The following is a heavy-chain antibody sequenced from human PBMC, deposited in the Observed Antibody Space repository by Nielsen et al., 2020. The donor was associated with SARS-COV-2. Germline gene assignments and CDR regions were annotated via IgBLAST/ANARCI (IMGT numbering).Heavy chain of an antibody. J-gene: IGHJ3*02. CDR2: IYYRGST. CDR1: GGSISSSSYY. Sequence: SETLSLTCTVSGGSISSSSYYWGWIRQPPGKGLEWIGSIYYRGSTYYNPSLKSRVTISVDTSKNQFSLKLSSVTAADTAVYYCARAFSSWIVVVINAFDIWGQGTMVTVSS. CDR3: ARAFSSWIVVVINAFDI. D-gene: IGHD3-22*01. V-gene: IGHV4-39*07.